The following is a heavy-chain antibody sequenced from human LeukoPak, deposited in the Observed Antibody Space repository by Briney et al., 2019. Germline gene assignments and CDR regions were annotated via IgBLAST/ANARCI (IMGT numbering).Heavy chain of an antibody. Sequence: SETLSLTCAVYGGSFSGYYWGWIRQSPGKGLEWIGEINHSGTTNYNPSLKSRVTISVDTSKNQLSLKLRSVTAADTAVYYCARIVVVSAAQYNWFDPWGQGTLVTVSS. CDR1: GGSFSGYY. J-gene: IGHJ5*02. D-gene: IGHD2-2*01. CDR2: INHSGTT. CDR3: ARIVVVSAAQYNWFDP. V-gene: IGHV4-34*01.